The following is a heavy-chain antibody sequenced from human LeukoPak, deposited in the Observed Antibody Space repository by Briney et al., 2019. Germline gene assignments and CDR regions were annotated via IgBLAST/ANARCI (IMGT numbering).Heavy chain of an antibody. Sequence: GASVKVSCKASGYTFTSYYMHWVRQAPGQGLEWMGIINPSGGSTSYAQKFQGRVTMTRDTSTSTVYMELSSLRSEDTAVYYCASPGGLCGGDCYPYYDYGMDVWGQGTTVTVSS. CDR3: ASPGGLCGGDCYPYYDYGMDV. V-gene: IGHV1-46*01. J-gene: IGHJ6*02. D-gene: IGHD2-21*02. CDR2: INPSGGST. CDR1: GYTFTSYY.